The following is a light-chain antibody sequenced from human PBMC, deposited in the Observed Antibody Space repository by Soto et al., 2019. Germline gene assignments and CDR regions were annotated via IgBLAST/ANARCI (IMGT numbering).Light chain of an antibody. V-gene: IGLV1-51*01. CDR2: DNN. CDR1: TSNIGNNY. Sequence: QSVLTQPPSVSAAPGQKVTISCSGSTSNIGNNYVSWYQQLPGSAPKLLIYDNNKRPSGIPDRFSGSKSGTSATLGITGLQTGDEADYYCAAWDFSLSAVIFGGGTQLTVL. J-gene: IGLJ2*01. CDR3: AAWDFSLSAVI.